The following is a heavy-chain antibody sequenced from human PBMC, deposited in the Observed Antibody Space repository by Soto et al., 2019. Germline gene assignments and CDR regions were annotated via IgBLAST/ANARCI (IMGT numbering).Heavy chain of an antibody. CDR2: KSYSGDT. Sequence: QVHLQESGTGLVRPSQTLSLTCTVSGSPVSSDDYYWSWIRQSPERGLEWIGYKSYSGDTYYNPSFKSRVSISIDSSKNQFSLNVRSVTAADTAVYYCARSTGRFWGQGILVIVSS. J-gene: IGHJ4*02. V-gene: IGHV4-30-4*01. CDR3: ARSTGRF. CDR1: GSPVSSDDYY.